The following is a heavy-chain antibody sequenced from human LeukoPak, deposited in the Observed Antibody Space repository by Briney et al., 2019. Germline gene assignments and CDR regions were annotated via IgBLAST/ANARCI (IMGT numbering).Heavy chain of an antibody. CDR2: ISSSRTI. V-gene: IGHV3-48*01. J-gene: IGHJ4*02. CDR1: GFAFSGYS. D-gene: IGHD4-11*01. CDR3: ARGASNYGIDY. Sequence: GGSLRPSCAPSGFAFSGYSTNGVRQAPGKGRGWVSYISSSRTIYYADSVKGRFTISRDNAKNSLYLQMNSLRAEDTAVYYCARGASNYGIDYWGQGTLVTVSS.